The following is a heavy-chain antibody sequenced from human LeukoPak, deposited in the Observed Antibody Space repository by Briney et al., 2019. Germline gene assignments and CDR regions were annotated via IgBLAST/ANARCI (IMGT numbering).Heavy chain of an antibody. CDR1: GFTFSSYA. J-gene: IGHJ1*01. CDR2: ISGSGVTT. D-gene: IGHD1-26*01. Sequence: GGSLRLSCEASGFTFSSYAMSWVRQAPGKGLEWVSAISGSGVTTHYAGSVKGRFSISRDNSKNTLYLQMNSLRAEDTALYYCARKVVVGATSPYSDFQDWGQGTLVAVSS. V-gene: IGHV3-23*01. CDR3: ARKVVVGATSPYSDFQD.